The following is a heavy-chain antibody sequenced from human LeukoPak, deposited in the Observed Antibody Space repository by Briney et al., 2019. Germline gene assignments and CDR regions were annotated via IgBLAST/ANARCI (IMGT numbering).Heavy chain of an antibody. V-gene: IGHV3-21*01. J-gene: IGHJ6*03. Sequence: PGGSLRLSWAASGFTFSNYNMNWVRQAPGEGLEEVSSISSSSSYIFYADSVKGRFTIARDNAKNSLYLQMNSLRAEDTAVYYCARARIKKTTGKTESYYYMDVWGKGTTVTVSS. CDR3: ARARIKKTTGKTESYYYMDV. CDR2: ISSSSSYI. CDR1: GFTFSNYN. D-gene: IGHD4-11*01.